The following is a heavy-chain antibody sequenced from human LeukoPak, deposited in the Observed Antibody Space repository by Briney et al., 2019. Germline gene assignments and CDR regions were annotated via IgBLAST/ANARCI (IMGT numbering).Heavy chain of an antibody. D-gene: IGHD3-22*01. CDR3: AKSDYYDSSGYSPYYYYGMDV. CDR2: ISWDGGST. CDR1: GFTFDDYA. J-gene: IGHJ6*02. V-gene: IGHV3-43D*03. Sequence: GGSLRLSCAASGFTFDDYAMHWVRQAPGKGLEWVSLISWDGGSTYYADSVKGRFTISGDNSKNSLYLQMNSLRAEDTALYYCAKSDYYDSSGYSPYYYYGMDVWGQGTTVTVSS.